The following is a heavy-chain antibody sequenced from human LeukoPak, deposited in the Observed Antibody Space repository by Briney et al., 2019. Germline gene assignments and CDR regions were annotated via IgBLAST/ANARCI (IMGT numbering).Heavy chain of an antibody. Sequence: SETLSLTCAVYGGSFSGYYWGWIRQPPGKGLEWIGSIYYSGSTYYNPSLKSRVTISVDTSKNQFSLKLSSVTAADTAVYYCTSSNPITRIDGFDYWGQGTLVTVSS. CDR2: IYYSGST. CDR1: GGSFSGYY. CDR3: TSSNPITRIDGFDY. V-gene: IGHV4-34*01. J-gene: IGHJ4*02. D-gene: IGHD3-22*01.